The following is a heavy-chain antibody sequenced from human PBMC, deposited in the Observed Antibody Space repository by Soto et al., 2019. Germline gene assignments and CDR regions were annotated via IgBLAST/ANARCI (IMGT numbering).Heavy chain of an antibody. J-gene: IGHJ4*02. CDR3: GRGRSGELVVFY. CDR2: IGPNSGDT. CDR1: GYTFTGYY. V-gene: IGHV1-2*02. Sequence: QVQLVQSGPEVKKSGASVKVSCKASGYTFTGYYIHWVRQAPGQGLEWMGEIGPNSGDTKYAQKFQGRVTMTRDTSISTGYMELSNLSPADTAVYYCGRGRSGELVVFYWGQGTLVTVYS. D-gene: IGHD2-15*01.